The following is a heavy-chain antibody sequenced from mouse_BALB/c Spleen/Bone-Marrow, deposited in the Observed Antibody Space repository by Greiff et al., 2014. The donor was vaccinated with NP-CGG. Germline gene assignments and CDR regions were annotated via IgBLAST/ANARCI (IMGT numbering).Heavy chain of an antibody. CDR3: NAAIYYGNYFDV. V-gene: IGHV14-4*02. D-gene: IGHD2-1*01. CDR2: IDPEYGDT. CDR1: GFNIKDYY. Sequence: VQLQQPGAELVRSGASVKLSCTASGFNIKDYYMHWVKQRPEQGLEWIGWIDPEYGDTEYAPKFQGKATMTADTSSNTAYLQLSSLTSEDTAVYYCNAAIYYGNYFDVWGAGTTVTVSS. J-gene: IGHJ1*01.